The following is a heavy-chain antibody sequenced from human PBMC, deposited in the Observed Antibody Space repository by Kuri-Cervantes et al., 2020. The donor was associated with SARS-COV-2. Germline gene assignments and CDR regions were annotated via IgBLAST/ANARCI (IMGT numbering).Heavy chain of an antibody. CDR3: AKDRGGFFDY. D-gene: IGHD3-10*01. J-gene: IGHJ4*02. V-gene: IGHV3-21*01. CDR1: GFTVSSNY. Sequence: GESLKISCAASGFTVSSNYMSWVRQAPGKGLEWVSSISSSSSYIYYADSVKGRFTISRDNAKNSRYLQMNSLRAEDTAVYYCAKDRGGFFDYWGQGTLVTVS. CDR2: ISSSSSYI.